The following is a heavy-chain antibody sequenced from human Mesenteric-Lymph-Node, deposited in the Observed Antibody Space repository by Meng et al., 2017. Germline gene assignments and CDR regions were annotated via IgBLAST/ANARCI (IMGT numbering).Heavy chain of an antibody. D-gene: IGHD5-18*01. Sequence: GESLKISCAASGFTFSSYSMNWVRQAPGKGLEWVSSISSSSSYIYYADSVKGRFTISRDNAKNSLYLQMNSLRAEDTAVYYCARDNDVDTAIVPTDYWGQGTLVTVSS. CDR2: ISSSSSYI. J-gene: IGHJ4*02. V-gene: IGHV3-21*01. CDR1: GFTFSSYS. CDR3: ARDNDVDTAIVPTDY.